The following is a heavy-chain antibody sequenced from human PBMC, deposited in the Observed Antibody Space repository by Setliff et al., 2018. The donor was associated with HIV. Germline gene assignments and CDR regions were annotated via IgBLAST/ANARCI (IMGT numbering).Heavy chain of an antibody. CDR3: ARGVNFDY. D-gene: IGHD3-3*01. CDR2: IYYTGTT. Sequence: KASETLSLTCTVSGGSISRYYWSWIRQPPGKGLEWIGYIYYTGTTKYNPSLTSRVTISADTSRNQFSLKLTSVTAADTAIYYCARGVNFDYWGQGTQVTVSS. J-gene: IGHJ4*02. CDR1: GGSISRYY. V-gene: IGHV4-59*01.